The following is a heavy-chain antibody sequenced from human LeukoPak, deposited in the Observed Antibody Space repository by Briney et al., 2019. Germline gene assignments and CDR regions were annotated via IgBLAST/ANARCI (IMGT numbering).Heavy chain of an antibody. Sequence: GGSLRLSCAASGFTVNNAWMTWVRQAPGKGLEWVGRIKSKTDGGTTDFAAPVNGRFTISRDDSENTLYLQMNSLKAEDTAIYYCTTVRGYSAYEYWGRGTMVTVSS. V-gene: IGHV3-15*01. D-gene: IGHD5-12*01. CDR2: IKSKTDGGTT. CDR3: TTVRGYSAYEY. CDR1: GFTVNNAW. J-gene: IGHJ3*01.